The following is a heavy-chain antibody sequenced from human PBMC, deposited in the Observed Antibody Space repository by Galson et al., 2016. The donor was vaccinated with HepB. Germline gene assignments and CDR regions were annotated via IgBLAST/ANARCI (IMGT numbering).Heavy chain of an antibody. Sequence: TLSLTCAVSGGSISSSNWWSWVRQPPGKGLEWIGEIYRSGSTNYNPSLKSRVTISLDKSKNQFSLKLSSVTAADTAVYYCARLSSSWYFYFDYWGQGTLVTVSS. D-gene: IGHD6-13*01. CDR2: IYRSGST. J-gene: IGHJ4*02. V-gene: IGHV4-4*02. CDR1: GGSISSSNW. CDR3: ARLSSSWYFYFDY.